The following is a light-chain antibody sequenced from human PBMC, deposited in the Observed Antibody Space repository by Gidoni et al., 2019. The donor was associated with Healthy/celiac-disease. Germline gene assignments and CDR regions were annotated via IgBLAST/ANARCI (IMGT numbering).Light chain of an antibody. CDR1: QSVSRSY. CDR3: QQNGSSPYT. Sequence: EIVLTQSPGTLSLSPGERATLSCRASQSVSRSYLAWYQQKPGLPPRLLIYGASSRATGIPDRCSGSGCGTDFTLTISRLEPEDFAVYYCQQNGSSPYTFXXXTKLEIK. CDR2: GAS. V-gene: IGKV3-20*01. J-gene: IGKJ2*01.